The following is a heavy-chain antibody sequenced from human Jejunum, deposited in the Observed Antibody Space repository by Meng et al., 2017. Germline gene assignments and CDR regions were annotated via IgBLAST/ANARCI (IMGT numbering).Heavy chain of an antibody. Sequence: QVSRQGRGTRLGKPHLTRSLTDTPSVATIYSAGHNWSWNGQDPGEGLKWIGYIHYIGGTYYNPSLKSRVTISVDTSKSQSSLKLNSVRAADTAVYYCARATAGNSEYFQNWGQGTLVTVSS. J-gene: IGHJ1*01. D-gene: IGHD4-23*01. CDR1: VATIYSAGHN. V-gene: IGHV4-31*03. CDR2: IHYIGGT. CDR3: ARATAGNSEYFQN.